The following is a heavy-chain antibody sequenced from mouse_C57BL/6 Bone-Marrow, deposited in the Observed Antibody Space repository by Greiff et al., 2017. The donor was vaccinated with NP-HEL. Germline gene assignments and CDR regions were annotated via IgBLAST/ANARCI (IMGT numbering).Heavy chain of an antibody. J-gene: IGHJ3*01. Sequence: VQLQQSGPGLVKPSQSLSLTCSVTGYSITSGYYWNWIRQFPGNKLEWMGYISYDGSNNYNPSLKNRISITRDTSKNQFFLKLNSVTTEDTATYYCASIPDYGAYWGQGTLVTVSA. CDR1: GYSITSGYY. V-gene: IGHV3-6*01. CDR2: ISYDGSN. D-gene: IGHD2-4*01. CDR3: ASIPDYGAY.